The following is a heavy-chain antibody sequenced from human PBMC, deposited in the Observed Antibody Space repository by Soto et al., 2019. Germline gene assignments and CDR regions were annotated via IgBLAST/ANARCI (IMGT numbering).Heavy chain of an antibody. CDR2: LIPIFGTA. D-gene: IGHD2-15*01. Sequence: QVQLVQSGAEVKKPGSSVKVSCKASGGTFSSYAISWVRQAPGQGLEWMGGLIPIFGTANYAQKFQGRVTITADKSTSTAYMELSSLRSEDTAVYYCARSIVVVVAAYYYYGMDVWGQGTTVTVSS. J-gene: IGHJ6*02. CDR3: ARSIVVVVAAYYYYGMDV. V-gene: IGHV1-69*06. CDR1: GGTFSSYA.